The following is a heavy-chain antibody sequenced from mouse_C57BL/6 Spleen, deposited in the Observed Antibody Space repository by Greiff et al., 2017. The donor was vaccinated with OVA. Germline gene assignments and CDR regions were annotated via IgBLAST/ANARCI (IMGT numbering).Heavy chain of an antibody. Sequence: VQLQQSGPELVKPGASVKISCKASGYTFTDYYMNWVKQSHGKSLEWIGDINPNNGGTSYNQKFKGKATLTVDKSSSTAYMELRSLTSEDSAVYYCARWGNHAMDYWGQGTSVTVSS. J-gene: IGHJ4*01. D-gene: IGHD2-1*01. CDR2: INPNNGGT. CDR3: ARWGNHAMDY. CDR1: GYTFTDYY. V-gene: IGHV1-26*01.